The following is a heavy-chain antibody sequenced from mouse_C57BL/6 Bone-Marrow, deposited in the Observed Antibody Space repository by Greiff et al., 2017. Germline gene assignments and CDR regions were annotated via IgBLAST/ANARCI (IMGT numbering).Heavy chain of an antibody. CDR3: ARGCNRGVDV. CDR1: GYSFTSYY. Sequence: QVQLQQSGPELVKPGASVKISCKASGYSFTSYYIHWVKQRPGQGLEWIGWIYPGSGNTKYNEKFKGKATLTADTSSSTAYMQLSSLTSEDSEVYYCARGCNRGVDVWGTGTTVTVSS. V-gene: IGHV1-66*01. CDR2: IYPGSGNT. J-gene: IGHJ1*03. D-gene: IGHD1-1*02.